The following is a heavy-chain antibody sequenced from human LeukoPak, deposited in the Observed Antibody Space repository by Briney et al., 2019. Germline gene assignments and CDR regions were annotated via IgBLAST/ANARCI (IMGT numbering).Heavy chain of an antibody. V-gene: IGHV1-2*02. Sequence: ALVKVSCKASGYTFTGYYMHWVRQAPGQGLEWMGWINPNSGGTNYAQKFQGRVTMTRDTSISTAYMELSRLRSDDTAVYYYARDLGTGTTDYWGQGTLVTVSS. D-gene: IGHD1-7*01. J-gene: IGHJ4*02. CDR1: GYTFTGYY. CDR3: ARDLGTGTTDY. CDR2: INPNSGGT.